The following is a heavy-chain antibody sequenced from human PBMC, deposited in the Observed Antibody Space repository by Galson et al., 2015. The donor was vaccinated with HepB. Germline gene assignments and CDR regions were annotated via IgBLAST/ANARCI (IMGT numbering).Heavy chain of an antibody. CDR1: GGTFSSYA. CDR3: ARDLEMATISAFDI. CDR2: IIPIFGTA. V-gene: IGHV1-69*01. Sequence: SCKASGGTFSSYAISWVRQAPGQGLEWMGGIIPIFGTANYAQKFQGRVTITADESTSTAYMELSSLRSEDTAVYYCARDLEMATISAFDIWGQGTMVTVSS. J-gene: IGHJ3*02. D-gene: IGHD5-24*01.